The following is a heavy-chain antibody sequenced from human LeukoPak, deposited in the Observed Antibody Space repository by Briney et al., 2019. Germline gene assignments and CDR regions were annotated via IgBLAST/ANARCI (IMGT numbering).Heavy chain of an antibody. D-gene: IGHD4-11*01. J-gene: IGHJ4*02. CDR2: IQYDGSNK. CDR1: GFTFSSYG. CDR3: AIITVTTPSDY. V-gene: IGHV3-30*02. Sequence: GGSLRLSCAASGFTFSSYGMHWVRQAPGKGLEWVAFIQYDGSNKYYADSVKGRFTISRDNSKNTLYLQMNSLRAEDTAVYYCAIITVTTPSDYWGQGTLVTVSS.